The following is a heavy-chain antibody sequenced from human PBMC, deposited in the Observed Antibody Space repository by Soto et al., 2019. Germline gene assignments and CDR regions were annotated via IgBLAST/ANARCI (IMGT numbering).Heavy chain of an antibody. D-gene: IGHD5-18*01. CDR3: ANNMEDTASWADYYYYGMDV. Sequence: EVQLVESGGGLVKPGRSLRLSCAASGFTFDDYAMHWVRQAPGKGLEWVSGISWNSGSIGYADSVKGRFTISRDNAKNALYLQMNSLRAEDTALYYCANNMEDTASWADYYYYGMDVWGQGTTVTVSS. J-gene: IGHJ6*02. CDR1: GFTFDDYA. V-gene: IGHV3-9*01. CDR2: ISWNSGSI.